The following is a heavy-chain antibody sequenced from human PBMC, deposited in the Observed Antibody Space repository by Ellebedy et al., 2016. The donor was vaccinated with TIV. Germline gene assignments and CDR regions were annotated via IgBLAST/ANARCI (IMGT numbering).Heavy chain of an antibody. CDR1: GGSISSGDYY. V-gene: IGHV4-30-4*01. D-gene: IGHD2-15*01. CDR3: ARGRVVETRGFDY. CDR2: IYYSGST. Sequence: MPSETLSLTCTVSGGSISSGDYYWSWIRHPPGKGLEWIGYIYYSGSTYYNPALKRRVTISVDTSKNQFSLKLSSVPATDTGVYYCARGRVVETRGFDYWGQGTLVTVSS. J-gene: IGHJ4*02.